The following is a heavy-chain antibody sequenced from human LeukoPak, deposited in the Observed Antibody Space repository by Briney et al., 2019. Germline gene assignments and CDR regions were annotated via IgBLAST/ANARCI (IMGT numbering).Heavy chain of an antibody. Sequence: SETLSLTCTVSGGSISSGDYYWSWIRQPPGKGLEWIGYTYYSGSTYYNPSLKSRVTISVDTSKNQFSLKLSSVTAADTAVYYCARVRGVTDWFDPWGQGTLVTVSS. V-gene: IGHV4-30-4*08. CDR3: ARVRGVTDWFDP. J-gene: IGHJ5*02. D-gene: IGHD2-21*02. CDR2: TYYSGST. CDR1: GGSISSGDYY.